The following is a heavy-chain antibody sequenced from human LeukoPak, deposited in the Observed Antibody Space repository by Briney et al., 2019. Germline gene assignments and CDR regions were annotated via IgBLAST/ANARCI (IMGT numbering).Heavy chain of an antibody. CDR2: IHESGST. V-gene: IGHV4-31*03. CDR1: GGSVRSGDFY. D-gene: IGHD3-10*01. J-gene: IGHJ6*02. CDR3: SRDRITGGGEHGMDV. Sequence: SETLSLTCTVSGGSVRSGDFYWCWIRQHPGKGLEWIGYIHESGSTYYNPSLKSRSTISVDTYKNQFSLTLKSVTAADTAVYYCSRDRITGGGEHGMDVWGQGTTVTVSS.